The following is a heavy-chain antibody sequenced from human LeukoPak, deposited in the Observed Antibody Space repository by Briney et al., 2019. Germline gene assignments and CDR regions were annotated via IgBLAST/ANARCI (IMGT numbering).Heavy chain of an antibody. Sequence: GGSLRLSCAASGFTFSTHWMGWVRQAPGKGLEWVAVIKQDGTEKYYVDSVKGRFTISRDNAKNSLYLQMNRLRAEDTAVFYCARDPLPPVTDAFDIWGRGTMVTVSS. J-gene: IGHJ3*02. CDR3: ARDPLPPVTDAFDI. CDR2: IKQDGTEK. V-gene: IGHV3-7*01. D-gene: IGHD1-14*01. CDR1: GFTFSTHW.